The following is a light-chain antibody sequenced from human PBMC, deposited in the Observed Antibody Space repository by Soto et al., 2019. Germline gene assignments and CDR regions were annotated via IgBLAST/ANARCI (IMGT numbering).Light chain of an antibody. CDR2: AIS. J-gene: IGKJ2*01. CDR3: QQSSSNPYT. CDR1: QSITNY. V-gene: IGKV1-39*01. Sequence: IEMTQSPSSLSASVGDRVPITCRASQSITNYLNWYQQKPGKAPKLLMYAISTLQSGVPSRFGGSGSGTEFTLTISSLQPDDFETYYCQQSSSNPYTFGQGTKVDI.